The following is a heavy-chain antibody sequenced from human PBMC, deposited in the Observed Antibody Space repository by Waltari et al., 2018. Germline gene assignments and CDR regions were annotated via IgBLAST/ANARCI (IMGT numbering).Heavy chain of an antibody. V-gene: IGHV3-53*01. D-gene: IGHD3-10*01. CDR3: ARDAPDGTGPFDY. J-gene: IGHJ4*02. CDR1: GFSVSDKY. Sequence: EVQLVESGGGLIHPGGSLRLSCTASGFSVSDKYMCWVRRPPGKGLEGVAVVYSDGGTYYTDSVKGRFITSRDNSKNTLYLQMNSLRAEDTAGYYCARDAPDGTGPFDYWGQGTLVTVSS. CDR2: VYSDGGT.